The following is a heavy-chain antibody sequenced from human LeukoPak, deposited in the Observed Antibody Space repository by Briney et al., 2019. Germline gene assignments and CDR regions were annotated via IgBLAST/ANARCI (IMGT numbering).Heavy chain of an antibody. CDR3: VKDRDFWSGMDV. J-gene: IGHJ6*02. D-gene: IGHD3-3*01. Sequence: PGGSLRLSCAASGFTFSNSWMHWVRQVPGKGLEWVSGISWQSRTKKYADSVRGRFTISRDNAQKSLYLQMNSLELEDTALYYCVKDRDFWSGMDVWGQGTMVIVS. CDR1: GFTFSNSW. V-gene: IGHV3-9*01. CDR2: ISWQSRTK.